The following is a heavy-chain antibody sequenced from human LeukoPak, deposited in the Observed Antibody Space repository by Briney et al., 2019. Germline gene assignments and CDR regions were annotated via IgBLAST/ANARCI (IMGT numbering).Heavy chain of an antibody. Sequence: GASVKVSCKASGYTFTGYYMHWVRQAPGQGLEWMGGIIPIFGTANYAQKFQGRVTITTDESTSTAYMELSSLRSEDTAVYYCVFGVAINWFDPWGQGTLVTVSS. V-gene: IGHV1-69*05. CDR2: IIPIFGTA. J-gene: IGHJ5*02. CDR3: VFGVAINWFDP. D-gene: IGHD3-3*01. CDR1: GYTFTGYY.